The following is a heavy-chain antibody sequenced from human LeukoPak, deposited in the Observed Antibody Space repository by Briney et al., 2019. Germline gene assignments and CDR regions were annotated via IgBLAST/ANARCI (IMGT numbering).Heavy chain of an antibody. Sequence: GGSLRLSCAASRFTFSSYDMHWVSQAIGKGLEWVSAIGTAGDPYYPGSVKGRFTISRENAKNSLYLQMNSLRAGDTAVYYCARGRVPPLYYYGMDVWGKGTTVTVSS. D-gene: IGHD4/OR15-4a*01. CDR3: ARGRVPPLYYYGMDV. CDR1: RFTFSSYD. CDR2: IGTAGDP. V-gene: IGHV3-13*05. J-gene: IGHJ6*04.